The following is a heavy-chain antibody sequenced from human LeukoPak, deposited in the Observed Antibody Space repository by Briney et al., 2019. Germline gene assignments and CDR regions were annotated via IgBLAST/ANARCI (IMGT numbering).Heavy chain of an antibody. D-gene: IGHD6-19*01. J-gene: IGHJ4*02. Sequence: SVKVSCKASGGTFSSYAISWVRQAPGQRLEWMGGVIPIFGTANYAQKFQGRVTITADKSTSTAYMELSSLRSEDTAVYYCARPVAGTGYFDYWGQGTLVTVSS. CDR1: GGTFSSYA. CDR2: VIPIFGTA. V-gene: IGHV1-69*06. CDR3: ARPVAGTGYFDY.